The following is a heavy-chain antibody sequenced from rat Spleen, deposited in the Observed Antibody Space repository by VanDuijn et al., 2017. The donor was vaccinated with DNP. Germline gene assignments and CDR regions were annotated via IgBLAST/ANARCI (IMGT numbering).Heavy chain of an antibody. CDR1: GFTFSDYY. V-gene: IGHV5-20*01. CDR2: ISYDGGST. Sequence: EVQLVESGGGLVQPGRSLKLSCAASGFTFSDYYMAWVRQAPTKGLEWVAYISYDGGSTYYGDSVKGRFTISRDNAKSTLYLQMDSLRSEDTATYYCATRGTIAAIGAYWGQGTLVTVSS. J-gene: IGHJ3*01. CDR3: ATRGTIAAIGAY. D-gene: IGHD1-2*01.